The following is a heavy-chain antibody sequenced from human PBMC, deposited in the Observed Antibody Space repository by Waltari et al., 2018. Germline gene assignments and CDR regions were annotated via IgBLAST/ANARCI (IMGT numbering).Heavy chain of an antibody. CDR3: ARDTLVPAAITPYYYYFGMDV. CDR2: IYYSGNT. Sequence: QVQLQESGPGLVKPSETLSLTCTVSGGSISGYYWTWIRQPPGKGLEWIGSIYYSGNTNYHPSLKRRGTISIDTSKNQFSLKLSSVTAADTAVYYCARDTLVPAAITPYYYYFGMDVWGQGTAVTVS. V-gene: IGHV4-59*01. CDR1: GGSISGYY. D-gene: IGHD2-2*02. J-gene: IGHJ6*02.